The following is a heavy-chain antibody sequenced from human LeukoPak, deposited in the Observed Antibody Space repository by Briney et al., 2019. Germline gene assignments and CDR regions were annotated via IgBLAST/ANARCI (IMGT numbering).Heavy chain of an antibody. CDR3: ARGSYRPALYYYYYMDV. Sequence: GGSLRLSCAASGFTFDDYGMSWVRQAPGKGLEWVSGINWNGGSTGYADSVKGRFTISRDNAKNSLYLQMNSLRAEDTAVYYCARGSYRPALYYYYYMDVWGKGTTVTVSS. CDR1: GFTFDDYG. J-gene: IGHJ6*03. V-gene: IGHV3-20*04. CDR2: INWNGGST. D-gene: IGHD3-16*02.